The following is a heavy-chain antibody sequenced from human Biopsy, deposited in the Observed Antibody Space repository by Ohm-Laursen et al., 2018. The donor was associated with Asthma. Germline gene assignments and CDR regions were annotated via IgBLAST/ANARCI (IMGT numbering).Heavy chain of an antibody. CDR2: INSVFGTT. Sequence: SVKVSCKSLGGTFNTYVIGWARQAPGQGLEWIGGINSVFGTTTYPQKFQDRVTITADDSTSTVYMELSRLRSEDTAVYYCARKAGSCISRTCYSLDFWGQGTLVTVSS. CDR3: ARKAGSCISRTCYSLDF. CDR1: GGTFNTYV. D-gene: IGHD2-2*01. V-gene: IGHV1-69*13. J-gene: IGHJ4*02.